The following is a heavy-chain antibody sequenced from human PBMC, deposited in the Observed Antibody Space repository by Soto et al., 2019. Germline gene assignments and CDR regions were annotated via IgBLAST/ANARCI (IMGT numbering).Heavy chain of an antibody. V-gene: IGHV1-69*01. CDR2: IIPIFGTA. CDR1: GGTFSSYA. CDR3: ARGRDGSFYYYYYGMDV. J-gene: IGHJ6*02. Sequence: QVQLVQSGAEVKKPGSSVKVSCKASGGTFSSYAISWVRQAPGQGLEWMGGIIPIFGTANYAQKFQGRVTNTADESTSTADMELSSLRSEDTAVYYCARGRDGSFYYYYYGMDVWGQGTTVTVSS. D-gene: IGHD2-15*01.